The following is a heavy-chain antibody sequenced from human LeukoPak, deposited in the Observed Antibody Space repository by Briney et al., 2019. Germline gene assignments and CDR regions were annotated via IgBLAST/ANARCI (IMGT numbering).Heavy chain of an antibody. V-gene: IGHV4-31*03. CDR3: ARTAFEGLAFLRFGPNYGMDV. J-gene: IGHJ6*02. Sequence: SETLSLTCTVSGGSISSGGYYWSWIRQHPGKGLEWIGYIYYSGSTYYNPSLKSRVTISVDTSKNQFSLKLSSVTAADTAVYYCARTAFEGLAFLRFGPNYGMDVWGQGTTVTVSS. CDR1: GGSISSGGYY. CDR2: IYYSGST. D-gene: IGHD3-3*02.